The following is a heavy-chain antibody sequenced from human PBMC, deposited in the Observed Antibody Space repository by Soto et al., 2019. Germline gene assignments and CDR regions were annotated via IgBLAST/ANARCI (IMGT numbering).Heavy chain of an antibody. J-gene: IGHJ3*02. CDR1: GFTFSSYG. D-gene: IGHD3-3*01. CDR3: AKETGFWSGYLNAFDI. CDR2: IAYDGSKT. V-gene: IGHV3-30*18. Sequence: QVQLVESGGGVVQPGRSLRLSCAASGFTFSSYGIHWVRQAPGKGLEWVAVIAYDGSKTYYADSVKGRFTISRDNSKNTLYLQMNSLRAEDTAVYYCAKETGFWSGYLNAFDIWGQGTMVTVSS.